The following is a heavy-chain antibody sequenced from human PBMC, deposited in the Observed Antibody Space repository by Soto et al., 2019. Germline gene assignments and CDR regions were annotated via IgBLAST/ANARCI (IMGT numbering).Heavy chain of an antibody. Sequence: QVQLVQSGAEVKKSGASVKVSCKASGYTFTNYAMHWVCQAPGQRLEWMGWINAGNGNTKYSQQFQGRVTITRDTSESTAYMELSSLRSEDTAVYYCARAAYCGSDSCSDAFDIWGQGTVVTVSS. D-gene: IGHD2-21*02. CDR1: GYTFTNYA. J-gene: IGHJ3*02. V-gene: IGHV1-3*01. CDR3: ARAAYCGSDSCSDAFDI. CDR2: INAGNGNT.